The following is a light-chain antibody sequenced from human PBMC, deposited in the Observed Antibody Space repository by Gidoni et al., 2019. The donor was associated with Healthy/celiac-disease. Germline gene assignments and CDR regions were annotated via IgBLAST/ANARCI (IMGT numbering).Light chain of an antibody. V-gene: IGKV3-15*01. CDR2: GAS. Sequence: VMTQSPATLSVSPGERATLSCRASQSVSSNLAWYQQKPGQAPRLLIYGASTRATGIPARFSDSESGTEFTLTISSLQSEDFAVYYCQQYNNWPPYTFGQGTKLEIK. CDR1: QSVSSN. J-gene: IGKJ2*01. CDR3: QQYNNWPPYT.